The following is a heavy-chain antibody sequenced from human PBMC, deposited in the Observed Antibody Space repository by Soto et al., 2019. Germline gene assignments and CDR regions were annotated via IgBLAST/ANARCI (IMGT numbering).Heavy chain of an antibody. V-gene: IGHV1-69*01. CDR2: IIPVFGTP. Sequence: QVQLVQSGAEVRKPGSSLRVSCKSSGATFSTTGISWVRQAPGQGLEWMGGIIPVFGTPKYARKFQGRVSITADESTNTVYMELNSLRPGDAAVYYCARASPVICGGDPCYRLDSSFDSWGQGSLVIVSS. D-gene: IGHD2-21*02. CDR1: GATFSTTG. J-gene: IGHJ5*01. CDR3: ARASPVICGGDPCYRLDSSFDS.